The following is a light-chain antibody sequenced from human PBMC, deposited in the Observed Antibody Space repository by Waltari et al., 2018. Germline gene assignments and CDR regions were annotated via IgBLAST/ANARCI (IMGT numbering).Light chain of an antibody. CDR2: KAS. Sequence: DIQVTQSPSTLSASVGDRVTITCRASQSIGNLLAWYQQKPGNAPKLLISKASTVEGGVPSRFSGSGSGTEFTLTISSLLPEDFATYYCQQYNAYWTFGQGTKVEIK. J-gene: IGKJ1*01. V-gene: IGKV1-5*03. CDR1: QSIGNL. CDR3: QQYNAYWT.